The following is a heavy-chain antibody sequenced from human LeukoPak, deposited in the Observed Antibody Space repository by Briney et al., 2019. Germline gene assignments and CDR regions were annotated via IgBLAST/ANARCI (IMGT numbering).Heavy chain of an antibody. CDR2: IYYSGST. J-gene: IGHJ5*02. Sequence: SETLSLTCTVSGGSISSYYWSWIRQPPGKGLEWIGYIYYSGSTNYNPSLKSRVTISVDTSKNQFSLKLSSVTAADTAVYYCARVTEADYYGSGSSFDPWGQGTLVIVSS. CDR1: GGSISSYY. V-gene: IGHV4-59*01. CDR3: ARVTEADYYGSGSSFDP. D-gene: IGHD3-10*01.